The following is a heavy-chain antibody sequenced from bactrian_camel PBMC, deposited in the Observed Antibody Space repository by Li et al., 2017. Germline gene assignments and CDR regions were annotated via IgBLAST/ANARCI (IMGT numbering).Heavy chain of an antibody. CDR2: IGSDGTP. Sequence: VQLVESGGGSVQAGGSLRLSCEASGSTYCIRVMSWYRQAPGKEREFVSLIGSDGTPSYADSVKGRFTISQENAKNTIYLQMNSLKPEDTAMYYCKIDPAPLRGARCLRTYWGQGTQVTVS. CDR3: KIDPAPLRGARCLRTY. J-gene: IGHJ4*01. V-gene: IGHV3S53*01. D-gene: IGHD1*01. CDR1: GSTYCIRV.